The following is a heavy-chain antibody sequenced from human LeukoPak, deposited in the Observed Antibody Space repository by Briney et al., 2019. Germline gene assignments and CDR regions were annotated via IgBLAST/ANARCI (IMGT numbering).Heavy chain of an antibody. CDR2: IWYDGSNK. CDR1: GFTFSSYG. CDR3: ARDLDSYGSQGWIDP. D-gene: IGHD5-18*01. J-gene: IGHJ5*02. V-gene: IGHV3-33*01. Sequence: GGSLRLSCSAYGFTFSSYGMHWVRQAPGKGLVGGAVIWYDGSNKYYADSVKGRFTIARDKTTNTMYLQMNSPRDEDTALYYCARDLDSYGSQGWIDPWGQGTLVTVSS.